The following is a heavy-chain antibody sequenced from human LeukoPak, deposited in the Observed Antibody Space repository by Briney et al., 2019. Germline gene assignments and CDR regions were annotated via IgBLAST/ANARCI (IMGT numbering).Heavy chain of an antibody. Sequence: SETLSLTCAVYGGSFSGYYWSWIRQPPGKGLEWIGEINHSGSTNYNPSLKSRVTISVDTSKNQFSLKLSSVTAADTAVYYCARVVRLYYYYYMDVWGKRTTVTVSS. CDR3: ARVVRLYYYYYMDV. V-gene: IGHV4-34*01. CDR2: INHSGST. J-gene: IGHJ6*03. D-gene: IGHD6-13*01. CDR1: GGSFSGYY.